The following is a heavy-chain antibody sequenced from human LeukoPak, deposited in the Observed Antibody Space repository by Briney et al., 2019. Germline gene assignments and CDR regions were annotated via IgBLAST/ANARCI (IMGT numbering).Heavy chain of an antibody. Sequence: ASVKVSCKASGGTFSSYAISWVRQAPGQGLEWMGRIIPILGIANYAQKFQGRVTITADKSTSTAYMELSSLRSEDTAVYYCARDSEFPNAFDIWGQGTMVTVSS. D-gene: IGHD3-10*01. CDR2: IIPILGIA. CDR3: ARDSEFPNAFDI. V-gene: IGHV1-69*04. CDR1: GGTFSSYA. J-gene: IGHJ3*02.